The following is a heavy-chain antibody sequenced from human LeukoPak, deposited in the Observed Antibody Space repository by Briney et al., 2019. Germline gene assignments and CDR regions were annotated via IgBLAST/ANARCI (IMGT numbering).Heavy chain of an antibody. V-gene: IGHV3-30-3*01. Sequence: GGSLRLSCAASGFTFSSYAMHWVRQAPGKGLEWVAVISYDGSNKYYADSVKGRFTISRDNSKNTLYLQMNSLRAEDTAVYYCAREGGGSSPGMDVWGQGTTVTVSS. CDR3: AREGGGSSPGMDV. D-gene: IGHD3-16*01. CDR2: ISYDGSNK. J-gene: IGHJ6*02. CDR1: GFTFSSYA.